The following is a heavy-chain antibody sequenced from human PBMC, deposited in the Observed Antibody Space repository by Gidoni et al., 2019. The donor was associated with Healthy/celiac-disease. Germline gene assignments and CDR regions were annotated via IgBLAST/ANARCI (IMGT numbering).Heavy chain of an antibody. D-gene: IGHD2-2*02. V-gene: IGHV1-2*04. J-gene: IGHJ6*02. CDR1: GYTFTGYY. Sequence: QVQLVQSGAEVKKPGASVKVSCKASGYTFTGYYMHWVRQAPGQGLEWMGWINPNSGGTNYAQKFQGWVTMTRDTSISTAYMELSRLRSDDTAVYYCARAGGYCSSTSCYNYYGMDVWGQGTTVTVSS. CDR3: ARAGGYCSSTSCYNYYGMDV. CDR2: INPNSGGT.